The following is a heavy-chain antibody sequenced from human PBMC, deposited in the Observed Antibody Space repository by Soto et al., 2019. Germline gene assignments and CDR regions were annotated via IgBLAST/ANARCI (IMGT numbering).Heavy chain of an antibody. V-gene: IGHV1-2*04. CDR2: INPKSGGT. J-gene: IGHJ6*02. Sequence: GASVKVSCKASGYIFTDYHIHWVRQAPGQGLEWLGRINPKSGGTSTAQKFQGWVTMTTDTSISTASMELTRLTSDDTAIYYCARGDSTDCSNGVCSFFYNHDMDVWGQGTTVTVSS. CDR1: GYIFTDYH. D-gene: IGHD2-8*01. CDR3: ARGDSTDCSNGVCSFFYNHDMDV.